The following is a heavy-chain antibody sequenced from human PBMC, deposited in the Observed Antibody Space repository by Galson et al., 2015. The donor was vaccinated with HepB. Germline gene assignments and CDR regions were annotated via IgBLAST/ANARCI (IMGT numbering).Heavy chain of an antibody. CDR2: ISYDGSNK. J-gene: IGHJ2*01. V-gene: IGHV3-30*04. D-gene: IGHD4-23*01. CDR3: ARSSYGGNSDWYFDL. Sequence: SLRLSCAASGFTFSSYAMHWVRQAPGKGLEWVAVISYDGSNKYYADSVKGRFTISRDNSKNTLYLQMNSLRAEDTAVYYCARSSYGGNSDWYFDLWGRGTLVTVSS. CDR1: GFTFSSYA.